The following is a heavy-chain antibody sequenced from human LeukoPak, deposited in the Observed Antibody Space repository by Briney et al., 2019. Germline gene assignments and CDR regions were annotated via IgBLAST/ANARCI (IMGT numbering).Heavy chain of an antibody. CDR2: IYYSAST. V-gene: IGHV4-61*01. D-gene: IGHD6-13*01. J-gene: IGHJ4*02. CDR1: GGSVSSGSYY. CDR3: ARGGRYSSSWTWGPFDY. Sequence: PSETLSLTCTVSGGSVSSGSYYWSWIRQPPGKGLEWIGYIYYSASTYYNPSLKSRVTISVDRSKNQFSLKLSSVTATDTAVYYCARGGRYSSSWTWGPFDYWGQGTLVTVSS.